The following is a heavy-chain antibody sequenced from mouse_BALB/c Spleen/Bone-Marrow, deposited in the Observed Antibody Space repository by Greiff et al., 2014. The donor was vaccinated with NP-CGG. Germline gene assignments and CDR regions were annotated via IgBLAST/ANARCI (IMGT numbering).Heavy chain of an antibody. D-gene: IGHD2-1*01. Sequence: VQLVESGPGLVQPSQSLSITWTVSGFSLTTYDVVWVRQSPGKGLERLGVIWSGGSTDYNAAFISRPSINKDNSKSQVFFKMNNLQAYDTAIYYCARRNGNFRYYAMDYRGQGTSVTVSS. CDR1: GFSLTTYD. CDR3: ARRNGNFRYYAMDY. CDR2: IWSGGST. V-gene: IGHV2-2*01. J-gene: IGHJ4*01.